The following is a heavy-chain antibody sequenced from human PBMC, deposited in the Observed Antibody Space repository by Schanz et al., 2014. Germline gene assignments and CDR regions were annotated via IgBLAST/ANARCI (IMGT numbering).Heavy chain of an antibody. Sequence: EEQLVESGGGLVQPGGSLRLSCAASGFSFSTYWMSWVRQAPGKGLEWVANIKEDGSVKDYVDSVKGRFTISRDNAKNSLYLQMTSLRAEDTAVYYCARESSNDIVLVPGAVFDHWGQGILVTVSS. V-gene: IGHV3-7*01. CDR2: IKEDGSVK. CDR1: GFSFSTYW. D-gene: IGHD2-2*01. CDR3: ARESSNDIVLVPGAVFDH. J-gene: IGHJ4*02.